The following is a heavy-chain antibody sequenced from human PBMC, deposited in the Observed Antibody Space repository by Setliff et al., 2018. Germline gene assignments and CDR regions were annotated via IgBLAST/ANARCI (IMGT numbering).Heavy chain of an antibody. Sequence: GASVKVSCKASGYTFTGYYMHWVRQAPGQGLEWMGWINPNSGGTNYAQKFQGWVTMTRDTSIRTAYMELSRLRSDDTAVYYCARGRDFWSGYLVYWGQGTLVTVSS. D-gene: IGHD3-3*01. CDR3: ARGRDFWSGYLVY. CDR1: GYTFTGYY. J-gene: IGHJ4*02. CDR2: INPNSGGT. V-gene: IGHV1-2*04.